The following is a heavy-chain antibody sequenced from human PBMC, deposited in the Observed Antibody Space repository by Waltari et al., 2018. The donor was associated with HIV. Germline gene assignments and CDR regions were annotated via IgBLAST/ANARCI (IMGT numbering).Heavy chain of an antibody. CDR1: GYLFTNYD. V-gene: IGHV1-8*01. D-gene: IGHD4-17*01. J-gene: IGHJ6*02. Sequence: QVQLGQSGAEVKEPGASVKVAWKAAGYLFTNYDITWVRQATGQGLEWMGRMNPNSGNTDYAQKFQGRVAMTRNTSITTAYMELSGLRSEDTAVYYCARGRGDFVYYLYGAGDVWGHGTTVTVSS. CDR2: MNPNSGNT. CDR3: ARGRGDFVYYLYGAGDV.